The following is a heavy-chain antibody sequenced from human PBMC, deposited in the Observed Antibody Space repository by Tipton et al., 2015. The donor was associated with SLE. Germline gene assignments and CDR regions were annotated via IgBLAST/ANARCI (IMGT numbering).Heavy chain of an antibody. J-gene: IGHJ6*02. CDR3: AGGGSSWYNDDYYYYYGMDV. V-gene: IGHV4-34*01. Sequence: TLSLTCAVYGGSFSSYYWSWIRQPPGKGLEWIGSIYHSGSTNYNPSLKSRVTISVDTSKNQFSLKLSSVTAADTAVYYCAGGGSSWYNDDYYYYYGMDVWGQGTTVTVSS. CDR1: GGSFSSYY. CDR2: IYHSGST. D-gene: IGHD6-13*01.